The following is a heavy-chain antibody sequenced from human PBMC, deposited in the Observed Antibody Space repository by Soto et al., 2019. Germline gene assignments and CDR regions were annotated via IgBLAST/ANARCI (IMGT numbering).Heavy chain of an antibody. Sequence: EVQLVEAGGGLVQPGGSLRLSCAASGFTFSSYWMSWVRQAPGKGLEWVANIKQDGSEKYYVDSVKGRFTIYRDNAKNSRYLQMNSLRAEDTAVYYCAREGIWNYYYYFGMDVWGQGTTVTVSS. CDR1: GFTFSSYW. J-gene: IGHJ6*02. V-gene: IGHV3-7*03. D-gene: IGHD1-1*01. CDR3: AREGIWNYYYYFGMDV. CDR2: IKQDGSEK.